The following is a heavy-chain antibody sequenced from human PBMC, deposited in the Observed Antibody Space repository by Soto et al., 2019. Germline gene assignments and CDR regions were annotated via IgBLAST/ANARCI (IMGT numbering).Heavy chain of an antibody. J-gene: IGHJ5*02. CDR1: GDSITSGGYY. CDR2: IYFTGSA. Sequence: QVQLRESGPGLVKPSQALSLVCSVSGDSITSGGYYWTWLCQRPGKGLEWIGYIYFTGSAYYNPSLKSRMTMSVDTSKNQFSLRLSSVTAADTAFYYCARERVLRSGWFDPWGQGTLVTVSS. CDR3: ARERVLRSGWFDP. V-gene: IGHV4-31*03. D-gene: IGHD1-26*01.